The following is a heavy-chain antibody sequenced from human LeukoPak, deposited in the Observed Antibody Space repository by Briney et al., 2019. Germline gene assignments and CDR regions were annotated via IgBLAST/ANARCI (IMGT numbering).Heavy chain of an antibody. CDR2: INHSGNT. V-gene: IGHV4-34*01. D-gene: IGHD4-17*01. J-gene: IGHJ4*02. CDR1: GGSFSGYY. CDR3: ARAGYGDSDFDY. Sequence: SETLSLTCAVYGGSFSGYYWSWIRQPPGKGLEWIGEINHSGNTYYNPSLKSRVTISVDTSKNQFSLELSSVTAADTAVYYCARAGYGDSDFDYWGQGTLVTVSS.